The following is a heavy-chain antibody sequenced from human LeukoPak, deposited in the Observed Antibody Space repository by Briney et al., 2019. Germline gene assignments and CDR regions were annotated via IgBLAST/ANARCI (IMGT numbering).Heavy chain of an antibody. CDR2: IYSGGST. CDR1: GFTVSSNY. V-gene: IGHV3-53*01. CDR3: ASRIATAGSVDY. J-gene: IGHJ4*02. D-gene: IGHD6-13*01. Sequence: GGSLRLSCAASGFTVSSNYMSWVRQAPGKGLEWVSVIYSGGSTYYADSVKGRFTISRDNSKNTLHLQMNTLRAEDTAVYYCASRIATAGSVDYWGRGTLVTVSS.